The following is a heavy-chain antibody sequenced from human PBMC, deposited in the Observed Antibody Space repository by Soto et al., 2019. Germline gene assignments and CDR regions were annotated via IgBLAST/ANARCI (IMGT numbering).Heavy chain of an antibody. CDR1: GFSLTTSGMC. CDR2: IDWGDDK. Sequence: SGPTLVNPTQTLTLTCTFSGFSLTTSGMCVSWIRQPPGKALEWLALIDWGDDKYYSTSLETRLTISKDTSKNQVVLTMTNMEPVDTATYYCARITVLRDIHSYKYYYGLDVWGQGTTVTVSS. V-gene: IGHV2-70*01. CDR3: ARITVLRDIHSYKYYYGLDV. D-gene: IGHD3-10*01. J-gene: IGHJ6*02.